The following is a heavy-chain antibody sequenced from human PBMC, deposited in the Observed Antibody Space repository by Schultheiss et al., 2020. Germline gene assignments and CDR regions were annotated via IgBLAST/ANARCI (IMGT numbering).Heavy chain of an antibody. J-gene: IGHJ5*02. CDR3: ARCPQWPVGRWFDP. D-gene: IGHD6-19*01. CDR1: GGSISSSSYY. V-gene: IGHV4-39*01. CDR2: IYYSGST. Sequence: SETLSLTCTVSGGSISSSSYYWGWIRQPPGKGLEWIGSIYYSGSTYYNPSLKSRVTISVDTSKNQFSLKLSSVTAADTAVYYCARCPQWPVGRWFDPWGQGTLVTVSS.